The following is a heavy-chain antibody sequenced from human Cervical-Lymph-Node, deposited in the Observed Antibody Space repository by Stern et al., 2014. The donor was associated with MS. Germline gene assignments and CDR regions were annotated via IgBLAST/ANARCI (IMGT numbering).Heavy chain of an antibody. V-gene: IGHV3-21*01. CDR1: GFTFSSYS. J-gene: IGHJ4*02. Sequence: EVQLEESGGGLVKPGGSLRLSCAASGFTFSSYSMNWVRQAPGKGLEWVSSISSSSSYIYYADSVKGRFTISRDNAKNSLYLQMNSLRAEDTAVYYCARGVPSGPTDYWGQGTLVTVSS. CDR3: ARGVPSGPTDY. D-gene: IGHD6-19*01. CDR2: ISSSSSYI.